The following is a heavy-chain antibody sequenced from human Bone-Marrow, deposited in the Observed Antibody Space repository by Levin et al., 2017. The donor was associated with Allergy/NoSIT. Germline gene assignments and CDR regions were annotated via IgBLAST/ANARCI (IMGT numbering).Heavy chain of an antibody. CDR1: GYTFTGFY. J-gene: IGHJ4*02. D-gene: IGHD3-10*01. V-gene: IGHV1-2*02. CDR3: TRRRRVTYFEN. CDR2: IDPNSGGS. Sequence: ASVKVSCKASGYTFTGFYMHWVRQAPGQGLEWMGWIDPNSGGSNYAQKFQGRVTLTTDTSTSTAYMELTGLTSDDTAVYYCTRRRRVTYFENWGQGTLVTVSS.